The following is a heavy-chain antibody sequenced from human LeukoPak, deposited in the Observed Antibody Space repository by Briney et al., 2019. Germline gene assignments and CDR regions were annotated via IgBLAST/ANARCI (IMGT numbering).Heavy chain of an antibody. J-gene: IGHJ5*02. D-gene: IGHD4-17*01. V-gene: IGHV3-53*01. CDR3: IVFGDSNH. Sequence: PGGSLRLSCAASGLTGGHNYVSWVRQAPGKGLEWVSAIHTSGDTCYADSVKGRFTIFRDTSKNTLYLQINSLRVEDTAVYYCIVFGDSNHWGQGTLVTVSS. CDR2: IHTSGDT. CDR1: GLTGGHNY.